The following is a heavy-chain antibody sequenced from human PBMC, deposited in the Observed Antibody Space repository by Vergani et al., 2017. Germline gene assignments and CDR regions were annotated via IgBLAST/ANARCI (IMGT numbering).Heavy chain of an antibody. J-gene: IGHJ4*02. V-gene: IGHV4-61*02. CDR2: IHTSGST. CDR1: GASINSHNYY. Sequence: QVQLQESGPGLVKPSQTLSLTCTVSGASINSHNYYWSWIRQPAGKGLEWIGRIHTSGSTNYNPSLKSRVTMSEDTSKNQFSLNLTSVTAADTAVYFCARGSWLGGSCYKPLFDYGGQGILVTVSS. CDR3: ARGSWLGGSCYKPLFDY. D-gene: IGHD2-15*01.